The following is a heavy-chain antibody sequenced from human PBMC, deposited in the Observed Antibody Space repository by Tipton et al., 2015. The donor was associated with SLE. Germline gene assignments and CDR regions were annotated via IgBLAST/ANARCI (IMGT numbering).Heavy chain of an antibody. J-gene: IGHJ5*02. V-gene: IGHV4-39*01. CDR2: IYYSGST. Sequence: TLSLTCTVSGGSISSSSYYWGWIRQPPGKGLEWIGSIYYSGSTYYNPSLKSRVTISVDASKNQFSLKLSSVTAADTAVYYCATTYSSSPDPWGQGTLVTASS. D-gene: IGHD6-13*01. CDR1: GGSISSSSYY. CDR3: ATTYSSSPDP.